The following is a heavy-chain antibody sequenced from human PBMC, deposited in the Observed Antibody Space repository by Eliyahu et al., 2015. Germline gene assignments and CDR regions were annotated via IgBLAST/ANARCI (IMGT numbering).Heavy chain of an antibody. CDR3: ARDLEAFDI. V-gene: IGHV3-53*01. Sequence: EVQLVESGGGLIQPGGSLXLSXAASGFSVSINEMTWVRQAPNKGLEWVSTIYSGGTTYYADSMKGRLDIFRDNSKNTVYLQMNSLRVDDTAIYYCARDLEAFDIWGQGTVVTVSS. J-gene: IGHJ3*02. CDR2: IYSGGTT. CDR1: GFSVSINE.